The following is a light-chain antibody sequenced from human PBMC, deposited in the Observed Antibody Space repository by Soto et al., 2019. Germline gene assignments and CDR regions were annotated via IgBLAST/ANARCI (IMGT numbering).Light chain of an antibody. Sequence: EIVLTQSPGTLSLSPGDRATLSCRASQRVSNSYLAWYQQKPGQAPRLLIYDASTSAAGVPDRVTGGGSGTDFTLPINALEPEDFALYFCQQYERPPFAFGQGTRLEI. CDR3: QQYERPPFA. CDR2: DAS. V-gene: IGKV3-20*01. CDR1: QRVSNSY. J-gene: IGKJ2*01.